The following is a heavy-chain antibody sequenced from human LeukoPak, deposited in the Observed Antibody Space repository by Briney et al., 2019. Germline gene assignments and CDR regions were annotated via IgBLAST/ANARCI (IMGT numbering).Heavy chain of an antibody. CDR2: IYYSGST. CDR3: ARSYYDILTGYLPHAFDI. J-gene: IGHJ3*02. V-gene: IGHV4-39*07. D-gene: IGHD3-9*01. Sequence: SETLSLTCTVSGGSISSSSYYWGWIRQPPGKGLEWIGSIYYSGSTYYNPSLKSRVTISVDTSKNQFSLKLSSVTAADTAVYYCARSYYDILTGYLPHAFDIWGQGTMVTVSS. CDR1: GGSISSSSYY.